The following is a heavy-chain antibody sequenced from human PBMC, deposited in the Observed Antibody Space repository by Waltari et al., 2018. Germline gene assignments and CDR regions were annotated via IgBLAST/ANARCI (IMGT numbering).Heavy chain of an antibody. D-gene: IGHD2-21*02. V-gene: IGHV3-53*01. CDR3: ALNAVTVPFPY. Sequence: EVEVVESGGGFIQPGGSLRLDCSVSGFFVNENDWICVRQAPGKGLEWVSIVYAPGDAHYANDVKGRFTSSRDISTNTVFLHMSGLRDEDTAVYYCALNAVTVPFPYWGRGTLVTVSS. J-gene: IGHJ4*02. CDR1: GFFVNEND. CDR2: VYAPGDA.